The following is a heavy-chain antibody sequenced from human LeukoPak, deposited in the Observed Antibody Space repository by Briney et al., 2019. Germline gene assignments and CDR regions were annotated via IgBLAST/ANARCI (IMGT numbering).Heavy chain of an antibody. CDR3: AKDPSHYDSSGYYYWAFDI. D-gene: IGHD3-22*01. V-gene: IGHV3-23*01. CDR1: GFIFSSHG. CDR2: ISPSGDAT. J-gene: IGHJ3*02. Sequence: GGSLRLSCAASGFIFSSHGMNWVRQAPGKGLEWVSGISPSGDATFYADSVKGRFTISRDNSKNTLYLQMNSLRAEDTAVYYCAKDPSHYDSSGYYYWAFDIWGQGTMVTVSS.